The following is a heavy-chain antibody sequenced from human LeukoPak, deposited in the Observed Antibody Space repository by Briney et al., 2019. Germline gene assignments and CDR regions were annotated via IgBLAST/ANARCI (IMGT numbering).Heavy chain of an antibody. D-gene: IGHD6-19*01. Sequence: PSETLSLTCTVSGGSISSYYWSWIRQPPGKGLEWIGYIYYSGSTSYNPSLKSRVTISVDTSKNQFSLKLSSVTAADTAVYYCARVIAVAGGVPPRYFDYWGQGTLVTVSS. CDR2: IYYSGST. J-gene: IGHJ4*02. CDR1: GGSISSYY. CDR3: ARVIAVAGGVPPRYFDY. V-gene: IGHV4-59*01.